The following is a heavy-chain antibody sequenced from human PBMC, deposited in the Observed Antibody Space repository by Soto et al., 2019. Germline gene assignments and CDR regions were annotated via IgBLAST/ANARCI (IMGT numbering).Heavy chain of an antibody. D-gene: IGHD1-26*01. CDR3: AKDPPYRVYFFQQ. CDR2: IAGSFGTP. CDR1: GFAFKSYV. J-gene: IGHJ4*02. V-gene: IGHV3-23*01. Sequence: EVQLLESGGGLVQPGGSLRLSCAASGFAFKSYVMSWVRQAPGKGLEWVSTIAGSFGTPAYAASVKGRCTISRDDSQNKLYLRMHSLRAEDTAIYYCAKDPPYRVYFFQQWGQGTPVSVSS.